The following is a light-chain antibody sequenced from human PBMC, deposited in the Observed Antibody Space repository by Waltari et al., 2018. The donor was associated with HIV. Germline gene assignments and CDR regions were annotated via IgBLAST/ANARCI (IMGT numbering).Light chain of an antibody. Sequence: QSVLTQPPSASGTPGQRVTISCSGSSSNIGSNYVYWYQQLPGTAPKLLIYRTNQRPSGVPDRFSGSKSGTSASLAITGLRSEDEAYYYCAAWDDGLSGPVFGGGTKLTVL. CDR1: SSNIGSNY. CDR2: RTN. J-gene: IGLJ3*02. CDR3: AAWDDGLSGPV. V-gene: IGLV1-47*01.